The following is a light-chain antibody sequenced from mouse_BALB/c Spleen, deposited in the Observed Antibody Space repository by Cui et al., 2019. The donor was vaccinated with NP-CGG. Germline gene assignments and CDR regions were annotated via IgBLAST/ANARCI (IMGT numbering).Light chain of an antibody. Sequence: QAVLTQESALTTSPGETVTLTGRPSTGAVITSNYANWVKEKPDHLFTGLIGGTNNRAPGVPARFSGSLIGDKAALTITGAQTEDEAMYFCALWYSNHWVFGGGTKLTVL. CDR3: ALWYSNHWV. V-gene: IGLV1*01. J-gene: IGLJ1*01. CDR2: GTN. CDR1: TGAVITSNY.